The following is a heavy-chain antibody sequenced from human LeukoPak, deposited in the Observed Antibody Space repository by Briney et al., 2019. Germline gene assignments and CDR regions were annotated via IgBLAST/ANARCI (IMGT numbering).Heavy chain of an antibody. CDR3: AREGWGYYFDF. CDR1: GGSISSYY. J-gene: IGHJ4*02. V-gene: IGHV4-59*01. Sequence: SETLSLTCTVSGGSISSYYWSWIRQPPGKGLEWIGYVYYSGTTNYNPSLKSRVTIAVDTSKNQFSLKLSSVTAADTAVYYCAREGWGYYFDFWGQGTLVTVSS. D-gene: IGHD7-27*01. CDR2: VYYSGTT.